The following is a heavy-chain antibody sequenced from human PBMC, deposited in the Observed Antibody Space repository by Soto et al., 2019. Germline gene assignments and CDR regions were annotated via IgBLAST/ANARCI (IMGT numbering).Heavy chain of an antibody. J-gene: IGHJ4*02. CDR2: IYYSGST. D-gene: IGHD3-22*01. V-gene: IGHV4-31*03. CDR3: ARDTSGYSQFDY. Sequence: PSETLSLTCTVSGGSVSRGGYYWSWIRQHPGKGLEWIGYIYYSGSTYYNPSFKSRVTISVDTSKNQFSLKLSSVTAADTAVYYCARDTSGYSQFDYWGQGALVTVFS. CDR1: GGSVSRGGYY.